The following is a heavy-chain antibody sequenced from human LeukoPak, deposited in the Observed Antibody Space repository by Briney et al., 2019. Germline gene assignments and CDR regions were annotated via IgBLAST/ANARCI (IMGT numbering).Heavy chain of an antibody. D-gene: IGHD2-15*01. CDR1: GFSFSSYG. Sequence: PGGSLRLSCTASGFSFSSYGMPWVRQAPGKGLEWVAVIWYDGSNKYYADSVKGRFTISRNNSKNTLYLQMNSLRAEDTAVYYCARDLILLRDYYFDYWGQGTLVTVSS. V-gene: IGHV3-33*01. CDR2: IWYDGSNK. J-gene: IGHJ4*02. CDR3: ARDLILLRDYYFDY.